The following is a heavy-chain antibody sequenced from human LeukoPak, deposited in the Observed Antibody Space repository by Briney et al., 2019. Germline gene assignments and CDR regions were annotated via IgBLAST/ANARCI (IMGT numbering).Heavy chain of an antibody. CDR3: ARYTYYDFWSGYAVGWYFDL. D-gene: IGHD3-3*01. Sequence: PGGSLRLSCAASGFTFSSYWMSWVRQAPGKGLEWVANIKQDGSEKYYVDSVKGRFTISRDNAKNSLYLQMNSMRAEDTAVYYCARYTYYDFWSGYAVGWYFDLWGRGTLVTVSS. V-gene: IGHV3-7*01. J-gene: IGHJ2*01. CDR2: IKQDGSEK. CDR1: GFTFSSYW.